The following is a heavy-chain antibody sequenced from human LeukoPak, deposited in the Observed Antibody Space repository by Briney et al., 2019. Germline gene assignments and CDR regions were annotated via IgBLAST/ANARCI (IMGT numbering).Heavy chain of an antibody. CDR1: GFIFTSFD. Sequence: GGSLRLSCSASGFIFTSFDMIWIRQSPGKGLEWVSSISSTSSYKYYGDSLKGRFTISRDNSQNTLYLQMNSLRPEDTAVYYCAKGGASVTRYVDYWGQGTLVTVSS. V-gene: IGHV3-21*01. CDR2: ISSTSSYK. CDR3: AKGGASVTRYVDY. J-gene: IGHJ4*02. D-gene: IGHD4-17*01.